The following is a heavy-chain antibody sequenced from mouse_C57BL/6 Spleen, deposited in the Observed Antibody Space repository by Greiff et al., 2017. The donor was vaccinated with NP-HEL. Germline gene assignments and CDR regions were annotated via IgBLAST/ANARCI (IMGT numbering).Heavy chain of an antibody. V-gene: IGHV1-55*01. CDR3: DIYYGNYGGAMDY. Sequence: VQLQQPGAELVKPGASVKMSCKASGYTFTSYWITWVKQRPGQGLEWIGDIYPGSGSTNYNEKFKSKATLTVDTSSSTAYMQLSSLTSEDSAVYYCDIYYGNYGGAMDYWGQGTSVTVSS. CDR1: GYTFTSYW. CDR2: IYPGSGST. D-gene: IGHD2-1*01. J-gene: IGHJ4*01.